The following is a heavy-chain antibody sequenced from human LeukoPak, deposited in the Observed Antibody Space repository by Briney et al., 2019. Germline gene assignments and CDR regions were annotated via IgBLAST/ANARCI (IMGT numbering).Heavy chain of an antibody. CDR1: GGSFSGYY. D-gene: IGHD1-1*01. CDR2: INHSGST. J-gene: IGHJ6*02. Sequence: PSETLSLTCAVYGGSFSGYYWSWIRQPPGKGLEWIGEINHSGSTNYNPSLKSRVTISVDTSKNQFSLKLSSVTAADTAVYYCARSPPTRSYYYGMGVWGQGTTVTVSS. V-gene: IGHV4-34*01. CDR3: ARSPPTRSYYYGMGV.